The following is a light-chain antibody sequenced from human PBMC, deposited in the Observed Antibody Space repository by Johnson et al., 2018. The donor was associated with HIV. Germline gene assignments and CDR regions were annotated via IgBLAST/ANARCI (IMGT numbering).Light chain of an antibody. Sequence: QSVLTQPPSVSAAPGQKVTISCSGSSSNIGNNYVSWYQQLPGTAPKLLIYENNKRPSGIPDRFSGSKSGTSATLGITGLQTWDEAYYYCGTWDISLSALYVFGTGTKVTVL. CDR2: ENN. J-gene: IGLJ1*01. CDR3: GTWDISLSALYV. CDR1: SSNIGNNY. V-gene: IGLV1-51*02.